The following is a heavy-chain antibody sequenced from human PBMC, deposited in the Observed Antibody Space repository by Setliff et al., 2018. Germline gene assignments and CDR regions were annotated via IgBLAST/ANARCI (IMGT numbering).Heavy chain of an antibody. CDR1: GYTFTSYG. J-gene: IGHJ6*03. CDR3: ARVRDCSGDICHRGFNHYMDV. D-gene: IGHD2-15*01. CDR2: IIPMFGTT. Sequence: SVKVSCKASGYTFTSYGVSWVRQAPGQGLEWMGGIIPMFGTTNYAQKFQGRVTITADESTTTAYLELSSLRSEDTAVYYCARVRDCSGDICHRGFNHYMDVWGKGTSVTVSS. V-gene: IGHV1-69*13.